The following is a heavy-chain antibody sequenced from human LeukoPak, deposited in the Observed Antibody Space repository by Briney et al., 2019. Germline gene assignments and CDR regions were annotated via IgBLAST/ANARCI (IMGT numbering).Heavy chain of an antibody. CDR1: GFTFSSYG. D-gene: IGHD1-26*01. CDR3: AKKEMGATVALSDY. CDR2: IRYDGSNK. V-gene: IGHV3-30*02. J-gene: IGHJ4*02. Sequence: GGSLRLSCAASGFTFSSYGMHWVRQAPGKGLEWVAFIRYDGSNKYYADSVKGRFTISRDNSKNTPYLQMNSLRAEDTAVYYCAKKEMGATVALSDYWGQGTLDTVSS.